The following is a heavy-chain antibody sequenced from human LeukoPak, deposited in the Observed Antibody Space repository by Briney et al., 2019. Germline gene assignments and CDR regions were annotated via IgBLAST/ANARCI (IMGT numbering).Heavy chain of an antibody. CDR3: VRGGFNGD. J-gene: IGHJ4*02. CDR1: GFTFSLDR. V-gene: IGHV3-74*03. D-gene: IGHD2-8*01. Sequence: PGGSLRLSCIASGFTFSLDRMHWVRHVPGKGLVWVSRIETDGTGAVYADAVEGRFTISRDNAKNTLYLQMNSLRAEDTAVYYCVRGGFNGDWGQGTLVTVSS. CDR2: IETDGTGA.